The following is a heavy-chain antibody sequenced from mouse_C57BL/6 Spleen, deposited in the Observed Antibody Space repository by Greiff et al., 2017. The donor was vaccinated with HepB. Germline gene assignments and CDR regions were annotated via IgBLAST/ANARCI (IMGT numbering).Heavy chain of an antibody. J-gene: IGHJ4*01. Sequence: VQLQQSGPGLVQPSQSLSITCTVSGFSLTSYGVHWVRQSPGKGLEWLGVIWSGGSTDYNAAFISRLSISKDNSKSQVFFKMNSLQADDTAIYYCATYYDYDEGYAMDYWGQGTSVTVSS. CDR3: ATYYDYDEGYAMDY. V-gene: IGHV2-2*01. D-gene: IGHD2-4*01. CDR1: GFSLTSYG. CDR2: IWSGGST.